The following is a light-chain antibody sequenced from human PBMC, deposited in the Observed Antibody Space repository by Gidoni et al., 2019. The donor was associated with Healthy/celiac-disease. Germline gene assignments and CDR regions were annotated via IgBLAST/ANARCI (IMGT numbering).Light chain of an antibody. J-gene: IGKJ4*01. Sequence: IVMTQSPATLSVSPGERATLSCRASQSVSSNLAWYQQKPGQAPRLLIYGASTSATGIPARFIGSGSGKEFTLTIISLQSEDFSVYYCQQYNNWPPLTFGGGTKVEIK. CDR2: GAS. V-gene: IGKV3-15*01. CDR3: QQYNNWPPLT. CDR1: QSVSSN.